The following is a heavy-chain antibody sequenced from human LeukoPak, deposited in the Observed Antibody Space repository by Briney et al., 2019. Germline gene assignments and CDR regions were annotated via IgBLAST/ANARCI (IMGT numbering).Heavy chain of an antibody. J-gene: IGHJ4*02. D-gene: IGHD6-19*01. CDR2: ISGSGGST. CDR1: GFTFGSYA. Sequence: QSGGSLRLSCAASGFTFGSYAMSWVRQAPGKGLEWVSAISGSGGSTYYADSVKGRFTISRDNSKNTLYLQMNSLRAEDTAVYYCAKGGSGWYGKNFDYWGQGTLVTVSS. CDR3: AKGGSGWYGKNFDY. V-gene: IGHV3-23*01.